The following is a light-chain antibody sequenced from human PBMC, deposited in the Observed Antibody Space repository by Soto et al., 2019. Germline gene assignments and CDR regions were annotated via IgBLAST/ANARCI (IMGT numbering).Light chain of an antibody. CDR2: DAS. V-gene: IGKV3-15*01. CDR1: QSVSSA. J-gene: IGKJ1*01. CDR3: QQYNEWPRT. Sequence: EIVMTQSPATLSVSPGERATLSCRASQSVSSALAWYQQKPGLPPRLLIYDASTRATGIPARVSGSGSGKDFPLTLSSLQSPDFGVYYCQQYNEWPRTFGQGTKVDIK.